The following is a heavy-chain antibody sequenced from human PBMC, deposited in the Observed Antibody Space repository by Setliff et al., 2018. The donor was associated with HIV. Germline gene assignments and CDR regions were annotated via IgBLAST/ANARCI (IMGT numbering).Heavy chain of an antibody. CDR2: IYYNGST. D-gene: IGHD3-10*01. CDR1: GGSISSSSYY. CDR3: ARADYYGSGSYSSDRYYYYYYYMDV. J-gene: IGHJ6*03. V-gene: IGHV4-39*01. Sequence: SETLSLTCTVSGGSISSSSYYWGWIRQPPGKGLEWIGNIYYNGSTYSTPSLKSRVTISVDTSKNQFSLKLSSVTAADTAVYYCARADYYGSGSYSSDRYYYYYYYMDVWGKGTTVTVSS.